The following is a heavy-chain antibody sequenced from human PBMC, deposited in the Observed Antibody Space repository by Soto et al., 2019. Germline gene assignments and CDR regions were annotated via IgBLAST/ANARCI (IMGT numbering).Heavy chain of an antibody. CDR3: ASVRGSGGNYYYYYGMDV. D-gene: IGHD2-15*01. V-gene: IGHV1-69*01. J-gene: IGHJ6*02. Sequence: QVQLVQSGAEVKKPGSSVKVSCKASGGTFSSYAISWVRQAPGQGLEWMEGIIPIFGTANYAQKFQGRVTITADESTSTAYMELSSLRSEDTAVYYCASVRGSGGNYYYYYGMDVWGQGTTVTVSS. CDR1: GGTFSSYA. CDR2: IIPIFGTA.